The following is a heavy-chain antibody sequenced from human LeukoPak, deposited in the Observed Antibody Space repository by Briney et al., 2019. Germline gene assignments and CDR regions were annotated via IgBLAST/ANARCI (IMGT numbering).Heavy chain of an antibody. Sequence: GGSLRLSCAASGFTVSSNYISWVRQAPGKGLEWVSVIYSGGVTKYADAVKGRFTISRDNSKNTLYLQMKSLRAEDTAVYHCARGNSRDGFDIWGQGTMVTVSS. CDR3: ARGNSRDGFDI. CDR2: IYSGGVT. J-gene: IGHJ3*02. D-gene: IGHD6-13*01. CDR1: GFTVSSNY. V-gene: IGHV3-53*01.